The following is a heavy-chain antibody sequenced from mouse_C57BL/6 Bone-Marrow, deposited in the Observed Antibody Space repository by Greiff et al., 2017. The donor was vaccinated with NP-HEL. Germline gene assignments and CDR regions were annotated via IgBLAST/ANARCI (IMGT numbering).Heavy chain of an antibody. J-gene: IGHJ2*01. CDR3: ARDSGDYGSPFFDY. V-gene: IGHV1-42*01. Sequence: EVKLMESGPELVKPGASVKISCKASGYSFTGYYMNWVKQSPEKSLEWIGEINPSTGGTTYNQKFKAKATLTVDKSSSTAYMQLKSLTSEDSAVYYCARDSGDYGSPFFDYWGQGTTLTVSS. D-gene: IGHD1-1*01. CDR1: GYSFTGYY. CDR2: INPSTGGT.